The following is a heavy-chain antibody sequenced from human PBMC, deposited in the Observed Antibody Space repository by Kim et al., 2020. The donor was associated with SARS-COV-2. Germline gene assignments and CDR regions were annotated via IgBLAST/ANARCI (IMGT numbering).Heavy chain of an antibody. J-gene: IGHJ5*02. CDR1: GFTFSSYW. CDR2: IKQDGSEK. CDR3: ARESDCSGGDCYSYNWFDP. D-gene: IGHD2-15*01. V-gene: IGHV3-7*03. Sequence: GGSLRLSCAASGFTFSSYWMSWVRQAPEKGLEWVANIKQDGSEKYYVDSVEGRFTISRDNAKNLLYLQMNSLRAEDTAVYYCARESDCSGGDCYSYNWFDPWGQGTLVTVSS.